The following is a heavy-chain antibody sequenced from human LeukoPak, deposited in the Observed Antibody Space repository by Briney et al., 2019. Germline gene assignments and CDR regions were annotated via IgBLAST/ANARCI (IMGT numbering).Heavy chain of an antibody. V-gene: IGHV3-73*01. D-gene: IGHD3-22*01. J-gene: IGHJ4*02. CDR2: IRSKANSYAT. CDR1: GFTFSGSA. CDR3: TRRTLDYYYDSSGYFYYFDY. Sequence: GGSLRLSCAASGFTFSGSAMHWVRQASGKGLEWVGRIRSKANSYATAYAASVKGRFTISRDDSKNTAYLQMNSLKTEDTAVYYCTRRTLDYYYDSSGYFYYFDYWGQGTLVTVSS.